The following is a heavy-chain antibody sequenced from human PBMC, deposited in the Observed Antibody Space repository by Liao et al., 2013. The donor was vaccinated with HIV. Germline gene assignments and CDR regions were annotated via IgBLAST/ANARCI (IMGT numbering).Heavy chain of an antibody. CDR1: GASISGGNYF. D-gene: IGHD3-9*01. CDR2: IYTSGNT. V-gene: IGHV4-61*02. CDR3: ASAAGYDVFKI. J-gene: IGHJ3*02. Sequence: QVQLQESGPGLVKPSQTLSLSCTVSGASISGGNYFLNWIRQPAGKGLEWIGRIYTSGNTDYNPSLKSRVTISLDTSNNQFSLNLTSVTAADTAVYYCASAAGYDVFKIWGQGTMVTVSS.